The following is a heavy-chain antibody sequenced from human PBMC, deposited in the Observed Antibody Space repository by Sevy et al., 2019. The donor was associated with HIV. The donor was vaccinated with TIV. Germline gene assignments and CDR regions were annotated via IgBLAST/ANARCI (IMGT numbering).Heavy chain of an antibody. CDR3: ARGVTMIRGGGYYFDY. CDR1: GGTFSSYA. D-gene: IGHD3-22*01. V-gene: IGHV1-69*13. CDR2: IIPIFGTT. Sequence: ASVKVSCKASGGTFSSYAIHWVRQAPGQGLEWMGGIIPIFGTTNYAQKFQGRVTITGDESTSTSNMELSSLRSEDTAVYYCARGVTMIRGGGYYFDYWGQGTLVTVSS. J-gene: IGHJ4*02.